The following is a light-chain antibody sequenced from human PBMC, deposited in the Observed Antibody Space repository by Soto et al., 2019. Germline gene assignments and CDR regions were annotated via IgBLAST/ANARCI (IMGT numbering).Light chain of an antibody. CDR2: WAS. Sequence: DIVMTQSPDSLAVSLGERATINCKSSQSVLYSSNNKNYLAWYQQKPGQPPKLLIYWASTRESGVPDRFSGSGSGTDFTLTISSLQAEAVAVYYCQQYYSTPPTFGQGTKVDIK. V-gene: IGKV4-1*01. CDR3: QQYYSTPPT. J-gene: IGKJ1*01. CDR1: QSVLYSSNNKNY.